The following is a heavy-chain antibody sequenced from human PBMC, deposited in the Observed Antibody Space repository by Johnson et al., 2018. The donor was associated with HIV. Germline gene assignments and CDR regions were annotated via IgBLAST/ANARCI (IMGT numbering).Heavy chain of an antibody. CDR1: GFIVSNNY. CDR3: ARGVKQQLSVVDAFDI. Sequence: VQLVESGGGLVQPGGSLRLSCAASGFIVSNNYMSWVRQTPGKGLEWVSVIYSGGRTYYADSVKGRFTISRDNSKNRLYLQMNSLRAEDTAVYFCARGVKQQLSVVDAFDIWGQGTMVIVCS. D-gene: IGHD1-1*01. J-gene: IGHJ3*02. CDR2: IYSGGRT. V-gene: IGHV3-66*02.